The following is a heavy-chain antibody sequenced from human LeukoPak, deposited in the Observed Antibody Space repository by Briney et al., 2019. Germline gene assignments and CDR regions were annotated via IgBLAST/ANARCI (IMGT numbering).Heavy chain of an antibody. CDR1: GYTFTGYY. J-gene: IGHJ4*02. Sequence: ASVKVSCKASGYTFTGYYIYWVRQAPGQGLEWMGWINPNSGDTKYAQKFQGRVTMTRDTSITTAYMELSRLRSDDTGVYYCARDPQLRNFDYWGQGTLVTVSS. CDR2: INPNSGDT. D-gene: IGHD1-1*01. CDR3: ARDPQLRNFDY. V-gene: IGHV1-2*02.